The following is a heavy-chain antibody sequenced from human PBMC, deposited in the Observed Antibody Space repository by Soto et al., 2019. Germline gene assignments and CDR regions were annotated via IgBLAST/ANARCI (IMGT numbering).Heavy chain of an antibody. CDR2: TYYRSKWYN. D-gene: IGHD6-6*01. CDR3: AREEGIEYSSSPGDY. V-gene: IGHV6-1*01. CDR1: GDSVSSNSAA. Sequence: SQSLSLTCAISGDSVSSNSAAWNWIRQSPSRGLEWLGRTYYRSKWYNDYAVSVKSRITINPDTSKNQFSLQLNSVTPEDTAVYYCAREEGIEYSSSPGDYWGQGTLVTVSS. J-gene: IGHJ4*02.